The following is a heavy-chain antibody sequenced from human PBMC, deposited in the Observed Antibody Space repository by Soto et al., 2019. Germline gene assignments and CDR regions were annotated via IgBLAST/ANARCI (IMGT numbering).Heavy chain of an antibody. CDR2: IGTAGDT. J-gene: IGHJ3*02. V-gene: IGHV3-13*01. CDR1: GFTFSSYD. D-gene: IGHD3-22*01. CDR3: ARGYDNGGYYYAFDI. Sequence: PGGSLRLSCAASGFTFSSYDMHWVRQATGKGLEWVSAIGTAGDTYYPGSVKGRFTISRENAKNSLYLQMNSLRAGDTAVYYCARGYDNGGYYYAFDIWGQGTTVTVSS.